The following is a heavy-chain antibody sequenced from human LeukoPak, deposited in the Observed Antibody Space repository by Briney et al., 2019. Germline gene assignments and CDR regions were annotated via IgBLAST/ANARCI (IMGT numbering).Heavy chain of an antibody. CDR1: GGSISSGGYY. CDR2: IYHSGST. CDR3: ARFEGYDFLTGYAYYFDH. Sequence: SETLSLTCTVSGGSISSGGYYWSWIRQPPGKGLEWIGYIYHSGSTYYNPSLKSRVTISVDTSKNQFSLKLNSVTAADTAVYYCARFEGYDFLTGYAYYFDHWGQGTLVTVSS. D-gene: IGHD3-9*01. J-gene: IGHJ4*02. V-gene: IGHV4-30-2*02.